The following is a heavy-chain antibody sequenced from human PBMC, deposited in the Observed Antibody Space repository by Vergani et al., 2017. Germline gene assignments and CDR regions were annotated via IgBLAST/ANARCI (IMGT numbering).Heavy chain of an antibody. V-gene: IGHV4-59*01. CDR3: ARGYYDSSGYYYSPKYYFDY. Sequence: QVQLQESGPGLVKPSATLSLTCPVSGGPISSYYWSWIRQPPGKGLEWIGYIYYSGSTNYNPSLKSRVTISVDTSKNQFSLKLSSVTAADTAVYYCARGYYDSSGYYYSPKYYFDYWGQGTLVTVSS. J-gene: IGHJ4*02. CDR2: IYYSGST. D-gene: IGHD3-22*01. CDR1: GGPISSYY.